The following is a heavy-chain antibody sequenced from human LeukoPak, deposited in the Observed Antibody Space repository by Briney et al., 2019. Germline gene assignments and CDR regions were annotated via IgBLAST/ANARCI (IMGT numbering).Heavy chain of an antibody. J-gene: IGHJ4*02. CDR3: ASGQSGGYCTNGVCYKLDY. V-gene: IGHV1-69*13. Sequence: ASVKVSCNASGGTFSSYAISWVRQAPGQGLEWMGGIIPIFGTANYARKFQGRVTITADESTSTAYMELSSLRSEDTAVYYCASGQSGGYCTNGVCYKLDYWGQGTLVTVSS. CDR1: GGTFSSYA. CDR2: IIPIFGTA. D-gene: IGHD2-8*01.